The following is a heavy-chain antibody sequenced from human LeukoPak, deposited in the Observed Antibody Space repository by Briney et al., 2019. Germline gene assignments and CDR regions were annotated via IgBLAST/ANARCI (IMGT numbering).Heavy chain of an antibody. Sequence: ETLSLTCAVYGGSFSGYYWSWVRQAPGKGLEWVANIKQDGSEKYYVDSVKGRFTISRDNAKNSLYLQMNSLRAEDTAVYYCASLRFASFDYWGQGTLVTVSS. CDR1: GGSFSGYY. V-gene: IGHV3-7*01. J-gene: IGHJ4*02. CDR3: ASLRFASFDY. D-gene: IGHD3-3*01. CDR2: IKQDGSEK.